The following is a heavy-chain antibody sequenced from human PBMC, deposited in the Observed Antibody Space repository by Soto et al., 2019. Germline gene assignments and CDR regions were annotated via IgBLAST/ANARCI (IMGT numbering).Heavy chain of an antibody. CDR2: IKSDGSST. CDR1: GLTFSSYW. J-gene: IGHJ3*02. V-gene: IGHV3-74*01. Sequence: EVQLVESGGGLVQPGGSLRLSCAASGLTFSSYWMHWVRQAPGKGLVWVSRIKSDGSSTSYADSVKGRFTISRDNAKNTLYLQMNSLRAEDTAVYYCTRNYKYGSGSYALDIWGQGTMVTVSS. D-gene: IGHD3-10*01. CDR3: TRNYKYGSGSYALDI.